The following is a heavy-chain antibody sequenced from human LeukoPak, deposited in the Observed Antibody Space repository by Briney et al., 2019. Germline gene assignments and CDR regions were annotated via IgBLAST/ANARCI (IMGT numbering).Heavy chain of an antibody. CDR1: GGSISSYY. CDR2: IYYRGST. V-gene: IGHV4-59*08. D-gene: IGHD4-17*01. Sequence: NPSETLSLTCTVSGGSISSYYWSWIRQPPGKGLEWIGYIYYRGSTSYNPSLKSRATILVDTSKNQFSLKLSSVTAADTAVYYCARQSYGDYFDYWGQGTLVTVSS. CDR3: ARQSYGDYFDY. J-gene: IGHJ4*02.